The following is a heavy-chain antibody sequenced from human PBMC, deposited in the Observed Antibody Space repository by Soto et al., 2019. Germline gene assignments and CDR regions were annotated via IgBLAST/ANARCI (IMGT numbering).Heavy chain of an antibody. CDR2: INHSGST. Sequence: SETLSLTCAVYGGSFSAYYWSWIRQPPRKGLEWIGEINHSGSTNYNSSLKSRVTISVDTSKNQFSLKLTSLTAADTAIYYCARGGRQQLVRTLFYGMDVWGQGTTVTVSS. J-gene: IGHJ6*02. CDR3: ARGGRQQLVRTLFYGMDV. CDR1: GGSFSAYY. D-gene: IGHD6-13*01. V-gene: IGHV4-34*01.